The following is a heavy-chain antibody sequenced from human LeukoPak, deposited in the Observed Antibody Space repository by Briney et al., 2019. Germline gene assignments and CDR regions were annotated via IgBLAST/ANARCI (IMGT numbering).Heavy chain of an antibody. V-gene: IGHV1-24*01. CDR1: GYTLTELS. CDR3: ATVRIAAAGNPFDY. Sequence: ASVKVSCKVSGYTLTELSMHWVRQAPGKGPEWMGGFDPEDGETIYAQKFQGRVTMTEDTSTDTAYMELSSLRSEDTAVYYCATVRIAAAGNPFDYWGQGTLVTVSS. J-gene: IGHJ4*02. CDR2: FDPEDGET. D-gene: IGHD6-13*01.